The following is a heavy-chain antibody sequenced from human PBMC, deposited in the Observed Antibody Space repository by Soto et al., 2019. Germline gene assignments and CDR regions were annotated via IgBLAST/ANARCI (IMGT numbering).Heavy chain of an antibody. Sequence: SETLSLTCAVYGGSFSGYYWSWIRQPPGKGLEWIGEINHSGSTNYNPSLKSRVTISVDTSKNQFSLKLSSVTAADTAVYYCARGVFGYSSGWYSKSWFDPWGQGTLVTVSS. J-gene: IGHJ5*02. CDR2: INHSGST. D-gene: IGHD6-19*01. V-gene: IGHV4-34*01. CDR3: ARGVFGYSSGWYSKSWFDP. CDR1: GGSFSGYY.